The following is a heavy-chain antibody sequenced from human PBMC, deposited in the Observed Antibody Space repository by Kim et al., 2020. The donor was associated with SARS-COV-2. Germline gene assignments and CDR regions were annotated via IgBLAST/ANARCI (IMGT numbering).Heavy chain of an antibody. V-gene: IGHV4-59*01. Sequence: SETLSLTCTVSGGSISSYYWSWIRQPPGKGLEWIGYIYYSGSTNYNPSLKSRVTISVDTSKNQFSLKLSSVTAADTAVYYCARDRGKYDILTGYYTYYYYYGMDVWGQGTTVTVSS. CDR3: ARDRGKYDILTGYYTYYYYYGMDV. CDR2: IYYSGST. J-gene: IGHJ6*02. CDR1: GGSISSYY. D-gene: IGHD3-9*01.